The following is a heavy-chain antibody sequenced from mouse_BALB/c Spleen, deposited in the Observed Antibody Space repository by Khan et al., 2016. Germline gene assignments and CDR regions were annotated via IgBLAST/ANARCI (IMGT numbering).Heavy chain of an antibody. V-gene: IGHV5-6-3*01. Sequence: EVELVESGGGLVQPGGSLKLSCAASGFTFSTYAMSWVRQTPDKRLELVATINSNGGSTDYPDNVQGRFTISRDNAKNTLYLQMSSLQSEDTAMYYCARVRQAVDYWGQGTSVTVSS. J-gene: IGHJ4*01. CDR2: INSNGGST. CDR3: ARVRQAVDY. D-gene: IGHD1-2*01. CDR1: GFTFSTYA.